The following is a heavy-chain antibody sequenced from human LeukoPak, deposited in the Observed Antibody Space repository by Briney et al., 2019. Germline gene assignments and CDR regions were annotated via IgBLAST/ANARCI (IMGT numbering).Heavy chain of an antibody. D-gene: IGHD6-6*01. CDR1: GFTVSSNY. CDR2: IYSGGST. CDR3: ARVRYSSSLDY. J-gene: IGHJ4*02. V-gene: IGHV3-53*04. Sequence: PGGSLRLSGAASGFTVSSNYMSWVRQAPGKGLEWVSVIYSGGSTYYADSVKGRFTISRQNSKNTLYLQMSSLRAEDTAVYYCARVRYSSSLDYWGQGTLVTVSS.